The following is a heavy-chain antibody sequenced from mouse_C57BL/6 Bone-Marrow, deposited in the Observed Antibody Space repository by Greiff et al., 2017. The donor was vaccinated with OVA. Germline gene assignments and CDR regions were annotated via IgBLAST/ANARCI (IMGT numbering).Heavy chain of an antibody. Sequence: EVQRVESGGGLVKPGGSLKLSCAASGFTFSSYTMSWVRQTPEKRLEWVATISGGGGNTYYPDSVKGRFTISRDNAKNTLYLQMSSLRSEDTALYYCARPDRGYAMDYWGQGTSVTVSS. J-gene: IGHJ4*01. V-gene: IGHV5-9*01. CDR2: ISGGGGNT. CDR3: ARPDRGYAMDY. CDR1: GFTFSSYT.